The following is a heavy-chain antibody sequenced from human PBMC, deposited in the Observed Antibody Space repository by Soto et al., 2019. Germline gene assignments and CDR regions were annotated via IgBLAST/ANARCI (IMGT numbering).Heavy chain of an antibody. Sequence: PSQTLSLTCAISGDSVSSNSAAWNWIRQSPSRGLEWLGRTYYRSKWYNDYAVSVKSRITINPDTSKNQFSLQLNSVSPEDTAVYYCARDPRSCGWSLYYYGMDVWGQGTTVTVSS. CDR2: TYYRSKWYN. CDR3: ARDPRSCGWSLYYYGMDV. J-gene: IGHJ6*02. V-gene: IGHV6-1*01. D-gene: IGHD6-19*01. CDR1: GDSVSSNSAA.